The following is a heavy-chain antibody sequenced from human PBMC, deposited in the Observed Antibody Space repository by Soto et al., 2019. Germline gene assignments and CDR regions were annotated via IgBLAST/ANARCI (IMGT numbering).Heavy chain of an antibody. V-gene: IGHV4-31*03. CDR3: ARERTAGYSYGLDY. D-gene: IGHD5-18*01. Sequence: KPSETLSLTCTVSGGSISSGGYYWSWIRQHPGKGLEWIGYIYYSGSTYYNPSLKSRVTISVDTSKNQFSLKLSSVTAADTAVYYCARERTAGYSYGLDYWGQGTLVTVSS. CDR2: IYYSGST. CDR1: GGSISSGGYY. J-gene: IGHJ4*02.